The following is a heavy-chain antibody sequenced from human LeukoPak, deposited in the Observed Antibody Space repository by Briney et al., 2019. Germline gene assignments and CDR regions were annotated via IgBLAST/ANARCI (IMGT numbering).Heavy chain of an antibody. CDR3: ARVPPLMNNWFDP. J-gene: IGHJ5*02. CDR2: INPNSGGT. V-gene: IGHV1-2*02. Sequence: ASVKVSCKASGYTFTGYNMYWVRQAPGQGLEWMGWINPNSGGTNYAQKFQGRVTMTRDTSISTAYMELSRLRSDDTAVYYCARVPPLMNNWFDPWGQGTLVTASS. CDR1: GYTFTGYN.